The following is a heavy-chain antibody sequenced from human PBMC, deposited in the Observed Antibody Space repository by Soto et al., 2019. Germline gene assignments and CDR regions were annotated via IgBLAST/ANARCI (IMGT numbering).Heavy chain of an antibody. J-gene: IGHJ6*02. CDR3: ARTRTVAYYYGMDV. Sequence: QLQLQESGPGLVKPSETLSLTCTVSGGSISSSTYYWGWIRQPPGRGLEWIGSIYYSRNSGSTYYNPALKSRVTISVDTSKNQFSLKLSSVTAADTAVYYWARTRTVAYYYGMDVWGQGTTVTVSS. CDR2: IYYSRNSGST. V-gene: IGHV4-39*01. D-gene: IGHD4-4*01. CDR1: GGSISSSTYY.